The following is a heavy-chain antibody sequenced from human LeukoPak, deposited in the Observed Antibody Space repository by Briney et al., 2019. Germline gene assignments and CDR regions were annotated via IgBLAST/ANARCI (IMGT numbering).Heavy chain of an antibody. Sequence: PGGSLRLSCATSGFTFRNYGMHWVRQAPGKGLEWVAIIWFDGSKNYYADSVKGRFTISRDNFNNTLYLQMNSLRAEDTGLYHCARAPYTTGRSFYFDSWGQGTLVTVSS. CDR2: IWFDGSKN. J-gene: IGHJ4*02. CDR1: GFTFRNYG. D-gene: IGHD2-2*02. CDR3: ARAPYTTGRSFYFDS. V-gene: IGHV3-33*01.